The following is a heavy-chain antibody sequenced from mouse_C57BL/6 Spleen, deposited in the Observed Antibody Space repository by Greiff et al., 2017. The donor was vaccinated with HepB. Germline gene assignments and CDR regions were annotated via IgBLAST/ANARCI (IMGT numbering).Heavy chain of an antibody. V-gene: IGHV1-9*01. CDR2: ILPGSGST. CDR1: GYTFTGYW. D-gene: IGHD3-2*02. Sequence: VKLQESGAELMKPGASVKLSCKATGYTFTGYWIEWVKQRPGHGLEWIGEILPGSGSTNYNEKFKGKATFTADTSSNTAYMQLSSLTTEDSAIYYCARRDSSGYGVFAYWGQGTLVTVSA. CDR3: ARRDSSGYGVFAY. J-gene: IGHJ3*01.